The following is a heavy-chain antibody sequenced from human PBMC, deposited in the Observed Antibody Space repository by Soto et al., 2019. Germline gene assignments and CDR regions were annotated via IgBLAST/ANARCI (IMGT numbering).Heavy chain of an antibody. CDR3: ARHRGYYDILTGYYTELNFDY. CDR2: IYYSGTT. J-gene: IGHJ4*02. Sequence: LSLTCTVSGGSISSSSYYWGWIRQPPGKGLVWIGSIYYSGTTYYNPSLKSRVTISVDTSKNQFSLKLSSVTAADTAVYYCARHRGYYDILTGYYTELNFDYWGQGTLVTVSS. D-gene: IGHD3-9*01. CDR1: GGSISSSSYY. V-gene: IGHV4-39*01.